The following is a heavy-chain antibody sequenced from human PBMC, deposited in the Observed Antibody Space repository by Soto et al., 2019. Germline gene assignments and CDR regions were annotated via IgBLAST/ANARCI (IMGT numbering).Heavy chain of an antibody. CDR2: INPNSGGT. V-gene: IGHV1-2*04. CDR3: ARGEWLLYRLASHYGMDV. Sequence: ASVKVSCKASGYTFTGYYMHWVRQAPGQGLEWMGWINPNSGGTNYAQKFQGWVTMTRDTSISTAYMELSRLRSDDTAVYYCARGEWLLYRLASHYGMDVWGQGTKVTVSS. J-gene: IGHJ6*02. D-gene: IGHD3-3*01. CDR1: GYTFTGYY.